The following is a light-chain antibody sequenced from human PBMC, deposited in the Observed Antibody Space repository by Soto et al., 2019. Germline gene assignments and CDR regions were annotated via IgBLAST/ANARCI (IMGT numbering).Light chain of an antibody. V-gene: IGKV1-5*01. Sequence: DFYMSPSLSTLSASIGDRVTITCRASQSIRYWLAWYRQRPGKAPHLLIYDASTLESGGASRSGGRCATAVIIPISTMQHEDVVTSFCQQRYRTPPLTFGEGTKVDIK. J-gene: IGKJ4*01. CDR2: DAS. CDR1: QSIRYW. CDR3: QQRYRTPPLT.